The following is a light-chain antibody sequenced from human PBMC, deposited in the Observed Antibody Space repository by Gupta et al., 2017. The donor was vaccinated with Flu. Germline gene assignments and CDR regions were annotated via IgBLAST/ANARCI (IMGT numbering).Light chain of an antibody. V-gene: IGKV1-39*01. Sequence: SGVPSRFSGNGSGTDLTLTILSLQPEDSATYYCQQSYRTPLTFAHGTKVEIK. J-gene: IGKJ1*01. CDR3: QQSYRTPLT.